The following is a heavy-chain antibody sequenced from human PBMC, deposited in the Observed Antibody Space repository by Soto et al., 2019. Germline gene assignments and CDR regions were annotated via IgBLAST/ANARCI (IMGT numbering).Heavy chain of an antibody. CDR1: GASISGFY. CDR2: IYATGTT. Sequence: PSETLSLTCTVSGASISGFYWSWIRKSAGKGLEWIGRIYATGTTDYNPSLKSRVMMSVDTSKNQFSLKLSSVTAADTAVYYCARDIRYYYGSGAAPSFDYWGQGTLVTVSS. V-gene: IGHV4-4*07. J-gene: IGHJ4*02. CDR3: ARDIRYYYGSGAAPSFDY. D-gene: IGHD3-10*01.